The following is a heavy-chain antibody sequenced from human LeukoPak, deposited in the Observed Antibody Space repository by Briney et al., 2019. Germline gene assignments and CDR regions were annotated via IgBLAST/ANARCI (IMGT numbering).Heavy chain of an antibody. V-gene: IGHV4-59*08. Sequence: SETLSLTCTVSGGSISNYFWSWIRQPPGKGLEWIGHMYYSGSSKYNPSLKSRVTMSIDTAKNQFSLKLSSVTAADTAVYYCARHLPDGGRFNYCFDLWGRGTLVTVSS. CDR2: MYYSGSS. CDR1: GGSISNYF. J-gene: IGHJ2*01. D-gene: IGHD1-1*01. CDR3: ARHLPDGGRFNYCFDL.